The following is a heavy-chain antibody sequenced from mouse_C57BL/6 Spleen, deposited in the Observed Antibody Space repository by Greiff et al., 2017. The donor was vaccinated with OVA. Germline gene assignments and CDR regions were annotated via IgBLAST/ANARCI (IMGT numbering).Heavy chain of an antibody. J-gene: IGHJ2*01. Sequence: QVQLQQPGAELVRPGTSVKLSCKASGYTFTSYWMHWVKQRPGQGLEWIGVIDPSDSYTNYNQKFKGKATLTVYTSSSTAYMQLSSLTSEDSAVYYCARADYWGQGTTLTVSS. CDR3: ARADY. V-gene: IGHV1-59*01. CDR1: GYTFTSYW. CDR2: IDPSDSYT.